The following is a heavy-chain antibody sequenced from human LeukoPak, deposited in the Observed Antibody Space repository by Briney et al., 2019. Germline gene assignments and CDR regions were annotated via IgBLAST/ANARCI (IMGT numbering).Heavy chain of an antibody. CDR3: ARVGYSSGWTDFDY. CDR1: NGYISNSNFY. D-gene: IGHD6-19*01. J-gene: IGHJ4*02. V-gene: IGHV4-39*07. Sequence: SETLSLTCTVSNGYISNSNFYWGWLRQPPGTGLEWVGSIFYDGSSDYNPSLKSRVTISVDTSKNQFSLKLSSVTAADTAVYYCARVGYSSGWTDFDYWGQGTLVTVSS. CDR2: IFYDGSS.